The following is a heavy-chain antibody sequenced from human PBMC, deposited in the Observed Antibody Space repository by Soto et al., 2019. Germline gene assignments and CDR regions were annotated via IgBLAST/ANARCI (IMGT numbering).Heavy chain of an antibody. CDR3: APGDLTAGELFFGY. V-gene: IGHV4-31*03. J-gene: IGHJ4*02. CDR2: NQYSGNP. Sequence: QVQLQESGPGLVKPSQTLSLTCTVSGGSISSNFYCNWIRQHPGEGLEWIGYNQYSGNPFYNPSLKSRVTISVDTSKNQFSLNLSSVTAADTAVYYCAPGDLTAGELFFGYWGQGALVTVSS. D-gene: IGHD3-10*01. CDR1: GGSISSNFY.